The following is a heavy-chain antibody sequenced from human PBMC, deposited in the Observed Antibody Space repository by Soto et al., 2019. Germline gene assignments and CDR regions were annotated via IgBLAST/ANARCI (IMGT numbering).Heavy chain of an antibody. CDR3: ARDKSWYSNQSYYYYGMDV. V-gene: IGHV1-69*13. CDR2: IIPIFGTA. CDR1: GGTFSGYA. Sequence: SVKVSCKASGGTFSGYAISWVRQAPGQGLEWMGGIIPIFGTANYAQKFQGRVTITADESTSTAYMELSSLRSEDTAVYYCARDKSWYSNQSYYYYGMDVWGQGTTVTVSS. J-gene: IGHJ6*02. D-gene: IGHD4-4*01.